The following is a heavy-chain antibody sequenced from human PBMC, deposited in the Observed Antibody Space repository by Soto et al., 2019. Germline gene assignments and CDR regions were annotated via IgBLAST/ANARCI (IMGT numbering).Heavy chain of an antibody. CDR1: GFTFSSYA. V-gene: IGHV3-23*01. Sequence: PGGSLRLSCVASGFTFSSYAMNWVRQAPGKGLEWVSGISGSGGSTYYADSVKGRFTISRDNSKNTLFLQMNSLRAEDTAVYYCAKDFRTTVTTYCFDYWGQGTLVTVSS. CDR2: ISGSGGST. J-gene: IGHJ4*02. CDR3: AKDFRTTVTTYCFDY. D-gene: IGHD4-17*01.